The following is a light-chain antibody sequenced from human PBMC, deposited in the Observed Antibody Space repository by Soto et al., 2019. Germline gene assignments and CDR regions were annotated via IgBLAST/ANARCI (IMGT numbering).Light chain of an antibody. J-gene: IGLJ2*01. CDR3: SSYTSSSTLV. Sequence: QSALTQPASVSGSPGQSITISCTGTSSDVGGYNYVSWYHQHPGKAPKLMIYDVSNRPSGLSNRFSGSKSGNTASLTISGLQAGDEADYYCSSYTSSSTLVFGGGTKLTVL. CDR2: DVS. V-gene: IGLV2-14*01. CDR1: SSDVGGYNY.